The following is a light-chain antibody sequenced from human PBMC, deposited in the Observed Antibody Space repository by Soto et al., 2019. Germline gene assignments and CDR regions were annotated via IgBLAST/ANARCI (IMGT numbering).Light chain of an antibody. V-gene: IGKV1-5*03. CDR1: QTISSW. J-gene: IGKJ4*01. Sequence: DIQMPQSPSTLPGSLGDRATITCRASQTISSWLAWYQQKPGKAPKLLIYKASTLKSGVPSRFSGSGSGTDFTLTISSLQPEDFATYYCQQLGSYPSTFGGGTKVDIK. CDR2: KAS. CDR3: QQLGSYPST.